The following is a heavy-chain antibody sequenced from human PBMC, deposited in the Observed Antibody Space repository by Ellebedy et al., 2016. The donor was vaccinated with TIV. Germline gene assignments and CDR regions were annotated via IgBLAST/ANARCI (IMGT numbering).Heavy chain of an antibody. Sequence: MPSETLSLTCTVSGGSISSYYWSWIRQPPGKGLEWIGYISYSGSINYNPSLKSRVTISVDRSKNQFSLKLSSVTAADTAVYYCARAGDYGDYLDYWGQGTLVTVSS. CDR2: ISYSGSI. J-gene: IGHJ4*02. V-gene: IGHV4-59*12. CDR3: ARAGDYGDYLDY. CDR1: GGSISSYY. D-gene: IGHD4-17*01.